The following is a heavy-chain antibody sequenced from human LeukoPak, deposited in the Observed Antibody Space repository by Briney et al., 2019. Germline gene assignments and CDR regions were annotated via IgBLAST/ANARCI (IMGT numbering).Heavy chain of an antibody. D-gene: IGHD1/OR15-1a*01. CDR1: GFTFSTSW. CDR2: INEDGNER. CDR3: AKNSLDY. J-gene: IGHJ4*02. V-gene: IGHV3-7*02. Sequence: PRGSLRLSSVPSGFTFSTSWMSCVRQTPGKGLEWVANINEDGNERNYVDSVKGRVTISRDNAKNSLYLQMNSLRADDTAIYYCAKNSLDYWGQGTLVTVSS.